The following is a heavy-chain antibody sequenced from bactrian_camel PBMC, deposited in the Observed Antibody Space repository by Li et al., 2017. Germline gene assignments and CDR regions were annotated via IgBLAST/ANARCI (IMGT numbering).Heavy chain of an antibody. D-gene: IGHD4*01. CDR3: VAGVTTATATCLPRD. Sequence: HVQLLESGGGLVQSGGSLRLSCAASGYTGSMHCMGWFRRAPGKEREGVAALFSPSEDTHYADSVYGRFIISEDNAKETIYLQMNSLQPEDSAMYYCVAGVTTATATCLPRDWGQGTQVTVS. CDR1: GYTGSMHC. J-gene: IGHJ4*01. V-gene: IGHV3S6*01. CDR2: LFSPSEDT.